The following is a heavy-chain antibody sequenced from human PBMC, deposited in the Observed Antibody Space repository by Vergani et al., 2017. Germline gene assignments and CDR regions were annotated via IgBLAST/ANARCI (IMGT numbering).Heavy chain of an antibody. CDR1: GFTFSTYA. CDR3: VREGSYCGSTTCRNPSYVYYYHMDV. Sequence: QVQLVESGGGVVRPGRSLRLSCTSSGFTFSTYAMHWVRQAPGKGLEWLAIIYYDGSKKYYADSVKGRFTISRDNSRNTLYLLMSSLRAEDTAIYYCVREGSYCGSTTCRNPSYVYYYHMDVWGEGTTVTVSS. D-gene: IGHD2-21*01. CDR2: IYYDGSKK. J-gene: IGHJ6*03. V-gene: IGHV3-33*01.